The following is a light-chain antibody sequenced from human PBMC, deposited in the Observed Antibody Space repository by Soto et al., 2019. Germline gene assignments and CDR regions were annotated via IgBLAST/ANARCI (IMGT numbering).Light chain of an antibody. Sequence: EIVLTQSPATLSLSPGERATLSCRASQSVSSYLAWYQQKPGQAPRLLIYDASNRATGIPARFTGSGSGTDFTLTISSLEPEDFALYYCPQRSNWPLTFGGGTKVAIK. CDR2: DAS. J-gene: IGKJ4*01. CDR3: PQRSNWPLT. CDR1: QSVSSY. V-gene: IGKV3-11*01.